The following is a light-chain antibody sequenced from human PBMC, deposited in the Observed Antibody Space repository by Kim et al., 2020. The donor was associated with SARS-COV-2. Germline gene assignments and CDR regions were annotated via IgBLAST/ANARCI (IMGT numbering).Light chain of an antibody. CDR2: RAS. Sequence: DIVLTQSPATLSVSPGERATLSCRASQSLSGNLAWYQQKPGQAPRLLIYRASTRATGIPARFTGSGSETEFTLTINSLQSEDFAVYYCHQYNTWWTFGQGTKVDIK. V-gene: IGKV3-15*01. CDR1: QSLSGN. J-gene: IGKJ1*01. CDR3: HQYNTWWT.